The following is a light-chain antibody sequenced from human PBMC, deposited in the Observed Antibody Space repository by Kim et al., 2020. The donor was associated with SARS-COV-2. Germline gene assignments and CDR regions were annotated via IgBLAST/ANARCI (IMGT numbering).Light chain of an antibody. CDR2: AAS. Sequence: DIQMTQSPSSLSASLGHRVTITCRASQSISSYLNWFQQKPGKAPKLLIYAASSLQSGVPSRFSGSGSGTDFTLTISSLQPEDSATYYCQQSFSSPPYTFSQGTKLEI. CDR1: QSISSY. J-gene: IGKJ2*01. CDR3: QQSFSSPPYT. V-gene: IGKV1-39*01.